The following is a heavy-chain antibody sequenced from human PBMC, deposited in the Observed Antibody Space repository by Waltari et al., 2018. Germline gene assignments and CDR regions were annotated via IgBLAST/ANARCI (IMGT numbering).Heavy chain of an antibody. CDR1: GYTFTSYY. D-gene: IGHD6-19*01. V-gene: IGHV1-46*01. Sequence: QVQLVQSGAEVKKPGASVKVSCKASGYTFTSYYMHWVRQAPGQGLEWMGIINPIGGNTIYTQKFQGRVTKTRDMSTSTVYMELSSLRSEDTAVYYCARGGYSSVSDAFNVWGQGTMVTVSS. CDR3: ARGGYSSVSDAFNV. J-gene: IGHJ3*01. CDR2: INPIGGNT.